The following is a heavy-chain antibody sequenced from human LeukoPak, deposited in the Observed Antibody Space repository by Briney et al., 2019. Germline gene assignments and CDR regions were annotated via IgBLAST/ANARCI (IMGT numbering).Heavy chain of an antibody. V-gene: IGHV3-74*03. CDR3: VREVGAPGSFQH. CDR2: INGDGRII. D-gene: IGHD1-26*01. J-gene: IGHJ1*01. Sequence: GGSLRLSCAASGFTFSSNWMHWVRQAPGKGLVRISHINGDGRIIEHAESVKGRFTISRNNADNTLHLQMNSLRAEDTAVYHCVREVGAPGSFQHWGQGAPVTVS. CDR1: GFTFSSNW.